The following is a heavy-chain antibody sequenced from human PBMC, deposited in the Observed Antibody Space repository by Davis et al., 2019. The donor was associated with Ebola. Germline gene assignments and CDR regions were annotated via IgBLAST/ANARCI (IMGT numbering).Heavy chain of an antibody. CDR2: IYYSGST. J-gene: IGHJ4*02. V-gene: IGHV4-39*01. Sequence: PSETLSFTCTVSGGSISSSSYYWGWIRQPPGKGLEWIGSIYYSGSTYYNPSLKSRVTISVDTSKNQFSLKLSSVTAADTAVYYCARQGSSGSIADYWGQGTLVTVSS. CDR3: ARQGSSGSIADY. CDR1: GGSISSSSYY. D-gene: IGHD3-22*01.